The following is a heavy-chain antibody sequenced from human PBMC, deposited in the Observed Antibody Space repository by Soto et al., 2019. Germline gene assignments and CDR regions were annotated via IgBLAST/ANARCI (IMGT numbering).Heavy chain of an antibody. V-gene: IGHV3-64D*06. J-gene: IGHJ6*02. CDR2: ISTNGDRT. CDR3: VKDSGYYYGSGSFVYGMDV. D-gene: IGHD3-10*01. Sequence: GSLTLSCSASEFTFQKYAMHWVRQAPGKGLEYVSAISTNGDRTYYADSVKGRFTISRDNSRNTLYFQMSFLRVEDTAIYYCVKDSGYYYGSGSFVYGMDVWGQGTTVTVSS. CDR1: EFTFQKYA.